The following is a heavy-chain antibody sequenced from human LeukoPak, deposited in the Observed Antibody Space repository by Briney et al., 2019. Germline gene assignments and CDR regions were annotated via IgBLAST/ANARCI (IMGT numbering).Heavy chain of an antibody. V-gene: IGHV1-8*01. J-gene: IGHJ4*02. D-gene: IGHD3-3*01. CDR1: GYTFTSYD. Sequence: ASVKVSCKASGYTFTSYDINWVRQATGQGLEWMGWMNPNSGNTGYAQKFQGRVTMTRNTSISTAYMELSSLRSEDTAVYYCARGLPSQSVGYDFWSGYSPLPLYWGQGTLVTVSS. CDR3: ARGLPSQSVGYDFWSGYSPLPLY. CDR2: MNPNSGNT.